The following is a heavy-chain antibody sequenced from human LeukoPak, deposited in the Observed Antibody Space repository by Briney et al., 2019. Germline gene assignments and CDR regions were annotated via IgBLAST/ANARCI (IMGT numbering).Heavy chain of an antibody. CDR1: GGSISSSSYY. V-gene: IGHV4-39*07. Sequence: SETLSLTCTVSGGSISSSSYYWGWIRQPPGKGLEWIGSIYHDGNTYYNPSLTSRVTISVDTSKNQFSLKLSSVTAADTAVYYCARDKGYGSGNGWFDPWGQGTLVTVSS. CDR2: IYHDGNT. J-gene: IGHJ5*02. D-gene: IGHD3-10*01. CDR3: ARDKGYGSGNGWFDP.